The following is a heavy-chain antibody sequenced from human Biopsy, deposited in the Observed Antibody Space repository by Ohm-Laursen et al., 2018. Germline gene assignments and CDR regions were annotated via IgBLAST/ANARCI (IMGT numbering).Heavy chain of an antibody. D-gene: IGHD5-18*01. J-gene: IGHJ4*02. CDR2: VYYDGGST. Sequence: SETLSLTCSVSGASISSYYWSWFRQPPGKRPEWIGFVYYDGGSTNYNPSLKSRVTISVDTSKNQMSLNLTSVTAADTAVYYCAGDSYGRLWGQGTLVTVSS. V-gene: IGHV4-59*08. CDR1: GASISSYY. CDR3: AGDSYGRL.